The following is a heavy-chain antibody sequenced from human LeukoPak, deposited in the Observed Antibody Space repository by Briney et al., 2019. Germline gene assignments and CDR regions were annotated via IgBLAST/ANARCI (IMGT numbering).Heavy chain of an antibody. Sequence: PGGSLRLSCAVSGFTFSNAWMNWVRQAPGKGLELVGRIKTKIDGETTDYGAPMKGRFTISRDDSKNTLYVEVKSLKTEDTAVYYCATEGSYCSGGRCYRYFDFWGQGTLVTVSS. D-gene: IGHD2-15*01. V-gene: IGHV3-15*01. CDR1: GFTFSNAW. CDR2: IKTKIDGETT. J-gene: IGHJ4*02. CDR3: ATEGSYCSGGRCYRYFDF.